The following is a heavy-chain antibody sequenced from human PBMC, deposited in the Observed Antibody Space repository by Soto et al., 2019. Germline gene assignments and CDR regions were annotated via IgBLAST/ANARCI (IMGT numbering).Heavy chain of an antibody. J-gene: IGHJ6*02. CDR3: AGPLLFDYYGMDV. D-gene: IGHD3-3*01. CDR1: DFSISTSTSY. Sequence: HLQLQESGPGLVKPSETLSLTCTVSDFSISTSTSYWGWIRQPPGKGLEWIGCMYSSGTTYYNPSLKSRVTLSVERSKNQFFLELTFVAGADPAVYYWAGPLLFDYYGMDVWGQGTSVTVSS. V-gene: IGHV4-39*01. CDR2: MYSSGTT.